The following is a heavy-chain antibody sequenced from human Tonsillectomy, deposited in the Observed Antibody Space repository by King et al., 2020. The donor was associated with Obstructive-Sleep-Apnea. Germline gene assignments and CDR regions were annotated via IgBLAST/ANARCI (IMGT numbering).Heavy chain of an antibody. CDR1: GFTFSSYG. CDR3: ANWPPEWRYFDWSRFDY. CDR2: ISGSGDST. Sequence: VQLVESGGGLVQPGGSLRLYCAASGFTFSSYGMSWVRQAPGKGLEWVSAISGSGDSTYYADSLKGRFTIARDNSNKTLYLQINSLEAEGTAVYYCANWPPEWRYFDWSRFDYWGQGTLVTVSS. V-gene: IGHV3-23*04. J-gene: IGHJ4*02. D-gene: IGHD3-9*01.